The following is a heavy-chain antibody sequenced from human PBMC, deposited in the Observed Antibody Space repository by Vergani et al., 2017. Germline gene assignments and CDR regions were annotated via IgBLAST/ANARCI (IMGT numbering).Heavy chain of an antibody. V-gene: IGHV4-38-2*01. J-gene: IGHJ5*02. Sequence: QVQLQESGPGLVKPSETLSRTCAVSGYSISSGYYWGWIRQPPGKGLEWIGSIYHSGSTYYNPSLKSRVTISVDTSKNQFSLKLSSVTAADTAVYYCARHIDSSGYYVGWFDPWGQGTLVTVSS. CDR2: IYHSGST. CDR3: ARHIDSSGYYVGWFDP. CDR1: GYSISSGYY. D-gene: IGHD3-22*01.